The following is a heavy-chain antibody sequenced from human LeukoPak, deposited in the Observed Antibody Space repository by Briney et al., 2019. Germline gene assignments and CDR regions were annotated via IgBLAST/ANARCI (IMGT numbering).Heavy chain of an antibody. CDR2: IRYDGRNK. D-gene: IGHD5-24*01. J-gene: IGHJ3*02. CDR3: AKDPGMGDI. CDR1: GFTFSSYG. V-gene: IGHV3-30*02. Sequence: GGPLRLSCAASGFTFSSYGMHWVRQAPGKGLEWVAFIRYDGRNKYYADSVKGRFTISRDNSKNTLYLQMNSLRAEDTAVYYCAKDPGMGDIWGQGTMVTVSS.